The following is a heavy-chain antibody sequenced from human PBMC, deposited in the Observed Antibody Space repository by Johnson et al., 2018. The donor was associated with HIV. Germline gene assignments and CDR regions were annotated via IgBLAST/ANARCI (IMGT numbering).Heavy chain of an antibody. CDR2: ISYDGSNK. D-gene: IGHD4-17*01. V-gene: IGHV3-30*03. CDR3: ARPADYGDYSRDAFDI. Sequence: VQLVESGGGVVRPGRSLRLSCAASGFTFFSYGMHWVRQAPGKGLEWVAVISYDGSNKYYADSVKGRFTISRDNAKNSLYLQMNSLRVEDTALYYCARPADYGDYSRDAFDIGGQGTMVTVSS. CDR1: GFTFFSYG. J-gene: IGHJ3*02.